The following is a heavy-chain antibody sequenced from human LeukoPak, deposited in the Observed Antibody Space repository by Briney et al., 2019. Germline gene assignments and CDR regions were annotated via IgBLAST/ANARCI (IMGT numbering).Heavy chain of an antibody. CDR1: GFTFSSYG. CDR2: ISYDGSNK. Sequence: GRSLRLSCAASGFTFSSYGMHWVRQAPGKGLEWVAVISYDGSNKYYADSVKGRFTISRDNSKNTLYLQMNSLRAEDTAVYYCAKDGGITVTTVLDYWGQGTLVTVSS. V-gene: IGHV3-30*18. CDR3: AKDGGITVTTVLDY. J-gene: IGHJ4*02. D-gene: IGHD4-17*01.